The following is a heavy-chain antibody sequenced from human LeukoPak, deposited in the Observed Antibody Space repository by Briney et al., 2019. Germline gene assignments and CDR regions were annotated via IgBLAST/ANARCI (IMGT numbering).Heavy chain of an antibody. CDR2: ISGSGGST. V-gene: IGHV3-23*01. Sequence: GGSLRLSCAASGFTFSSYAMSWVRQAPGKGLEWVSAISGSGGSTYYADSVKGRLTISRDNSRNTLYLQMNGLRAEDTAVYYCAKGGGATLFSYFDYWGQGTLVTVSS. D-gene: IGHD1-26*01. CDR1: GFTFSSYA. CDR3: AKGGGATLFSYFDY. J-gene: IGHJ4*02.